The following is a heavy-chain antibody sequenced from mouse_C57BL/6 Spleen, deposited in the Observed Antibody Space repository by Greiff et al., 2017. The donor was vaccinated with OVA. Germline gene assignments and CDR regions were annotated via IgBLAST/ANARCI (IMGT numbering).Heavy chain of an antibody. Sequence: QVQLQQPGAELVKPGASVQLSCKASGYTFTSYWMQWVKQRPGQGLEWIGEIDPSDSYTNYNQKFKGTATLTVDTSSSTAYMQLSSLTSEDSAVYYCARRGTTVVFDYWGQGTTLTVSS. J-gene: IGHJ2*01. CDR2: IDPSDSYT. CDR3: ARRGTTVVFDY. D-gene: IGHD1-1*01. CDR1: GYTFTSYW. V-gene: IGHV1-50*01.